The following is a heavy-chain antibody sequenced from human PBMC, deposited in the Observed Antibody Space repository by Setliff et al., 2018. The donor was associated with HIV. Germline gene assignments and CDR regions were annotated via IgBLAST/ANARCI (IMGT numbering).Heavy chain of an antibody. J-gene: IGHJ1*01. Sequence: SETLSLTCSVSGVSVSINSYFWSWIRQPPGKGLEWIGYIYTSGDTNYNPSLKSRVTISADMSKNQFSLKLSSVTAADTAVYYCARGGFTGVTTHFQHWGRGTLVTVSS. CDR1: GVSVSINSYF. CDR2: IYTSGDT. D-gene: IGHD4-17*01. V-gene: IGHV4-4*08. CDR3: ARGGFTGVTTHFQH.